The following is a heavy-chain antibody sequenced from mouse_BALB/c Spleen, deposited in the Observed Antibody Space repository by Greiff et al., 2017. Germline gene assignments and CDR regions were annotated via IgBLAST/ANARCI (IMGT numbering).Heavy chain of an antibody. CDR1: GYTFTSYT. CDR3: ARLRRGAMDY. J-gene: IGHJ4*01. D-gene: IGHD2-12*01. CDR2: INPSSGYT. Sequence: VKLQQSAAELARPGASVKMSCKASGYTFTSYTMHWVKQRPGQGLEWIGYINPSSGYTEYNQKFKDKTTLTADKSSSTAYMQLSSLTSEDSAVYYCARLRRGAMDYWGQGTSVTVSS. V-gene: IGHV1-4*02.